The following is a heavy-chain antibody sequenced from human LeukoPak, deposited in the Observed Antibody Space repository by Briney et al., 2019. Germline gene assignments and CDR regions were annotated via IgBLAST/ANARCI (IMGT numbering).Heavy chain of an antibody. CDR3: AKGAQQLVYWVDY. Sequence: GGSLRLSCAASRFTFNNYAMSWVRQAPGTGLEWVSVISGSGGSTYYADSVKGRFTISRDNSKNTLCLQMNSLRAEDTAVYYCAKGAQQLVYWVDYWGQGTLVTVSS. J-gene: IGHJ4*02. CDR1: RFTFNNYA. V-gene: IGHV3-23*01. CDR2: ISGSGGST. D-gene: IGHD6-13*01.